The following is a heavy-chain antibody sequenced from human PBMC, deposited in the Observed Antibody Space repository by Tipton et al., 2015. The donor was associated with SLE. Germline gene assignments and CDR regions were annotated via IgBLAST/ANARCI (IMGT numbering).Heavy chain of an antibody. CDR2: IYYSGST. D-gene: IGHD6-6*01. J-gene: IGHJ5*02. CDR1: GCSISSGSYY. Sequence: TLSLTCIVSGCSISSGSYYWALFRQPPGRGLEWIGGIYYSGSTHYNPSLKSRVIMSVDTSKNQFSRKLNSVTAADTAVYYCAKGGASSQWLDPWGTGILVTVSS. CDR3: AKGGASSQWLDP. V-gene: IGHV4-39*07.